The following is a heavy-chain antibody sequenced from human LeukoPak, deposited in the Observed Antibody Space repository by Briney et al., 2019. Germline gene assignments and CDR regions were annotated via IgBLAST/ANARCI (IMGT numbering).Heavy chain of an antibody. CDR3: ARRPYSSSWYSIGP. CDR2: INHSGST. CDR1: GGSISSSSYY. V-gene: IGHV4-39*07. D-gene: IGHD6-13*01. Sequence: SETLSLTCTVSGGSISSSSYYWGWIRQPPGKGLEWIGEINHSGSTNYNPSLKSRVTISVDTSKNQFSLKLSSVTAADTAVYYCARRPYSSSWYSIGPWGQGTLVTVSS. J-gene: IGHJ5*02.